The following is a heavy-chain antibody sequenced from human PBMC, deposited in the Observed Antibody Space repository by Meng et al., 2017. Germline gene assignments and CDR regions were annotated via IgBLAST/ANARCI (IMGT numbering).Heavy chain of an antibody. Sequence: GESLKISCAASGFTVSGDAMSWVRQAPGKGLEWVSALSGSGGSTYYADSVKGRFTISRDNSKNTLYLQMNSLRGEDTAVYYCAKIAKGYNYGFDYWGQGTLVTVSS. CDR3: AKIAKGYNYGFDY. J-gene: IGHJ4*02. V-gene: IGHV3-23*01. D-gene: IGHD5-18*01. CDR2: LSGSGGST. CDR1: GFTVSGDA.